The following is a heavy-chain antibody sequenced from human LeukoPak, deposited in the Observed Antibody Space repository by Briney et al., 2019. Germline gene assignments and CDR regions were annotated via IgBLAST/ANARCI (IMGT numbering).Heavy chain of an antibody. D-gene: IGHD2-2*01. J-gene: IGHJ6*03. CDR3: ARGGYCSSTSCPQYDHYYYYYMDV. CDR1: GGSISSYY. Sequence: SETLSLTCTISGGSISSYYWSWIRQPPGKGLEWIGYIYYSGSTNYNPSLKSRVTISVDTSKNQFSLKLSPVTAADTAVYYCARGGYCSSTSCPQYDHYYYYYMDVWGKGTTVTVSS. V-gene: IGHV4-59*01. CDR2: IYYSGST.